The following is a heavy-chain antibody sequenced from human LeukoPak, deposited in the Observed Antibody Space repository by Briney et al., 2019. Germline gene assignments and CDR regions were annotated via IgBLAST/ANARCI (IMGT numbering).Heavy chain of an antibody. J-gene: IGHJ4*02. CDR3: ARVRSSGSPPDY. CDR2: ISKSSSST. D-gene: IGHD3-10*01. Sequence: GGSLRLSCAASGFTFSDYYMSWIRQAPGKGLEWVSYISKSSSSTNYADSVKGRFSISRDNAKNSPYLQLNSLTVEDTAVYYCARVRSSGSPPDYWGQGTLVTVSS. CDR1: GFTFSDYY. V-gene: IGHV3-11*05.